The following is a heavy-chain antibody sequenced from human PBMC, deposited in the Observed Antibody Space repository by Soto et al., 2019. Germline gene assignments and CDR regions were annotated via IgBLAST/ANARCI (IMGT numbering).Heavy chain of an antibody. Sequence: EVQLVESGGGLVKPGGSLRLSCAASGFTFSNAWMNWVRQAPGKGLEWVGRIKSKTDGGTTDYAAPVKGRFTISRDDSKNTLYLKMNSLKTEDTAVYYCTTRLPWIQLADYYYYYGMDVWGQGTTVTVSS. CDR1: GFTFSNAW. J-gene: IGHJ6*01. V-gene: IGHV3-15*07. CDR3: TTRLPWIQLADYYYYYGMDV. D-gene: IGHD5-18*01. CDR2: IKSKTDGGTT.